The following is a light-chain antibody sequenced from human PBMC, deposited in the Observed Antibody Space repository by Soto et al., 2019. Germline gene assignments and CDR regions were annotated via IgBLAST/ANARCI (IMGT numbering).Light chain of an antibody. V-gene: IGLV2-23*03. Sequence: QSALTQPASVSGSPGQSITISCTGTSSDVGSYNLVSWYQQHPDKAPKLMIYEGSKRPSGVSNRFSGSKSGNTASLTISGLQAEDEADYYCCSYAGSSTFYVVFGGETKVTVL. CDR1: SSDVGSYNL. J-gene: IGLJ2*01. CDR3: CSYAGSSTFYVV. CDR2: EGS.